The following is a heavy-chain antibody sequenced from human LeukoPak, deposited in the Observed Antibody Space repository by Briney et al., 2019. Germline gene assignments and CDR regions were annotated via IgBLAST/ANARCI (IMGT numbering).Heavy chain of an antibody. CDR2: ISYDGSNK. V-gene: IGHV3-30*18. CDR1: GFTFSSYS. Sequence: GGPLRLSCAASGFTFSSYSMLWVRQAPGKGLEWVAVISYDGSNKYYADSVKGQFTISRDNSKNTLYLQMNSLRAEDTAVYYCAKDDYNGAPHISPGGIFQHWGQGTLVTVSS. J-gene: IGHJ1*01. D-gene: IGHD4-11*01. CDR3: AKDDYNGAPHISPGGIFQH.